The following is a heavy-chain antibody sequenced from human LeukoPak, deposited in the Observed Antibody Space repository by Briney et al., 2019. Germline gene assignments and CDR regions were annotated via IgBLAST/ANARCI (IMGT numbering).Heavy chain of an antibody. CDR2: INSDGSST. CDR3: ARDVYYGSGSYSNDAFDI. V-gene: IGHV3-74*01. CDR1: AFSFCSYW. Sequence: SGGSLRLSCAAYAFSFCSYWMHWVRQAPGMGLVWVSRINSDGSSTSYADSVKGRFAISRDNAKNTLYLQMNSLRAEDMAVYYCARDVYYGSGSYSNDAFDIWGQGTMVTVSS. D-gene: IGHD3-10*01. J-gene: IGHJ3*02.